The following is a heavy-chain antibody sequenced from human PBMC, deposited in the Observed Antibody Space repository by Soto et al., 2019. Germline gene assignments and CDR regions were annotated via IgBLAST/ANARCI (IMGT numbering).Heavy chain of an antibody. CDR2: IYYSGST. CDR3: ARLNAGTTYYYYGMDV. J-gene: IGHJ6*02. D-gene: IGHD1-7*01. CDR1: GASISSSSYY. Sequence: SETLSVTCTISGASISSSSYYWGWIRQPPGKGLEWIGSIYYSGSTYYNPSLKSRVTISVDTSKNQFSLKLSSVTAADTALYYCARLNAGTTYYYYGMDVWGQGTTVT. V-gene: IGHV4-39*01.